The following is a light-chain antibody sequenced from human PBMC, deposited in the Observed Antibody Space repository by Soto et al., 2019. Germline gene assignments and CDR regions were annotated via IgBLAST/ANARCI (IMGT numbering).Light chain of an antibody. Sequence: DIQMTQSPSTLSASVGDRVTITCRASQSISGSLAGYQQKPGKAPKLLIYEAYNLKSGVPSRFSGSGSGTEYTLTISSLQADDSASYYCQQYNGYWTFGQGTRVEIK. CDR1: QSISGS. V-gene: IGKV1-5*03. J-gene: IGKJ1*01. CDR3: QQYNGYWT. CDR2: EAY.